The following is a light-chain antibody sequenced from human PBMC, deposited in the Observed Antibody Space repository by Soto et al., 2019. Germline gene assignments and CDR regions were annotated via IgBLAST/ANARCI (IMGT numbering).Light chain of an antibody. CDR1: QSISSSY. CDR2: GAS. V-gene: IGKV3-20*01. CDR3: QQYGSSPLT. J-gene: IGKJ4*01. Sequence: EIVLTQSPGSLSLSPGERATLSCRASQSISSSYLAWYQQKPGQAPRLLIYGASSRATGIPDRFSGRGSGTDFTLTISRLEPEDFAVYWCQQYGSSPLTFGGGTKVDIK.